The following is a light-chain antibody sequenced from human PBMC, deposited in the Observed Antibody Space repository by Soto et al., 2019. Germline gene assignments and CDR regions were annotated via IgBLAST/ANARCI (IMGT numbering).Light chain of an antibody. Sequence: DIQMTQSPSSLSASVGDRVTITCRASQSISSYLNWYQQNPGKAPKLLIYAASSLQSGVPSRFSCSGSGTDFTLTISSLQPEDFATYFCQQSYSTPWTFGQGTKVEIK. V-gene: IGKV1-39*01. CDR2: AAS. CDR3: QQSYSTPWT. CDR1: QSISSY. J-gene: IGKJ1*01.